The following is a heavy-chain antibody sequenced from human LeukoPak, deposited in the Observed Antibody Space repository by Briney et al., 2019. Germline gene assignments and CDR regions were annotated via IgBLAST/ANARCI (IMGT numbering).Heavy chain of an antibody. Sequence: GASVKVSCKASGYTFTSYGISWVRQAPGQGLEWMGIINPSGGSTSYAQKFQGRVTMTRDTSTSTVYMELSSLRSEDTAVYYCARERGIAVSNRRESYFEYWGQGTLVTVSS. CDR2: INPSGGST. D-gene: IGHD6-19*01. J-gene: IGHJ4*02. V-gene: IGHV1-46*01. CDR1: GYTFTSYG. CDR3: ARERGIAVSNRRESYFEY.